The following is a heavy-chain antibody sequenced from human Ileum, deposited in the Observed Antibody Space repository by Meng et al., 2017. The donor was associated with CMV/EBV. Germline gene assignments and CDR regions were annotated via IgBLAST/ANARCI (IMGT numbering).Heavy chain of an antibody. CDR2: IYYSGST. CDR3: ARDRESDFWSGYYRWFDP. Sequence: SISSSSYYWGWSRQPPGKGLEWIGSIYYSGSTYYNPSLKSRVTISVDTSKNQFSLKLSSVTAADTAVYYCARDRESDFWSGYYRWFDPWGQGTLVTVSS. CDR1: SISSSSYY. J-gene: IGHJ5*02. D-gene: IGHD3-3*01. V-gene: IGHV4-39*07.